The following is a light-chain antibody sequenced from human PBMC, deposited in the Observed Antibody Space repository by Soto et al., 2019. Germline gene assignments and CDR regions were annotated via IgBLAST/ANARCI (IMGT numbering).Light chain of an antibody. CDR3: QQYNSYWT. J-gene: IGKJ1*01. Sequence: DIQMTQSPPTLSASVGDPVTITCRASHSISNWLAWYQQKPGKAPKLLIYDASILESGVPSRFSGTRSGTEFTLTISSLQPDDSATYYCQQYNSYWTFGPGTKVDI. CDR2: DAS. V-gene: IGKV1-5*01. CDR1: HSISNW.